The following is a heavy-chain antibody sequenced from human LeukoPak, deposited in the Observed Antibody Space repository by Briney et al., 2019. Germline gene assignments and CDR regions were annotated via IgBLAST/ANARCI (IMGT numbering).Heavy chain of an antibody. CDR3: ARDRGIAVAGPDAFDI. V-gene: IGHV4-59*01. CDR1: GGSMSSCY. D-gene: IGHD6-19*01. CDR2: MHNNGNS. Sequence: SETLSLTCTASGGSMSSCYWSWIRQPPGKGLEWIAYMHNNGNSNYNPSLKSRVTISVDTSKNQFSLKLSSVTAADTAVYYCARDRGIAVAGPDAFDIWGQGTMVTVSS. J-gene: IGHJ3*02.